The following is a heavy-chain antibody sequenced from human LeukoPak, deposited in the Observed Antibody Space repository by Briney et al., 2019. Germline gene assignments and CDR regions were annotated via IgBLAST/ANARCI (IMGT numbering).Heavy chain of an antibody. V-gene: IGHV4-39*01. Sequence: PSETLSLTCTVSGGSISSSRDYWAWLRQPPGKGLEWIANIYYSGSTYYSPSLKSRVTISVDTSKNQFSLKLSSVTAADTAVYYCANLISPGWLDPWGQGILVTVSS. J-gene: IGHJ5*02. CDR1: GGSISSSRDY. CDR2: IYYSGST. CDR3: ANLISPGWLDP.